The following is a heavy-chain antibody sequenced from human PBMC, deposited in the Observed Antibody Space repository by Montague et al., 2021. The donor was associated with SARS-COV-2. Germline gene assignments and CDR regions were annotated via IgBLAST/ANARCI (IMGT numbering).Heavy chain of an antibody. Sequence: SETLSLTCSVSGGSISSSSYFWGWIRQPPGKGLEWIGSIYSSGGTYSNSSLTSRVTISVDTSKNQFSLKLSSVTAADTAVYYCARHLNYRDYGGDDYWGQGTLVTVSS. J-gene: IGHJ4*02. CDR3: ARHLNYRDYGGDDY. CDR2: IYSSGGT. D-gene: IGHD4-17*01. V-gene: IGHV4-39*01. CDR1: GGSISSSSYF.